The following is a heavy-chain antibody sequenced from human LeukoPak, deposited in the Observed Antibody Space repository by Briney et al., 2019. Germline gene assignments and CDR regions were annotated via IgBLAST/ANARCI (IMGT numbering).Heavy chain of an antibody. CDR2: ISGSGGST. Sequence: PGGSLRLSCAASGFTFSSYAMSWVRQAPGWGLEWVSTISGSGGSTYYADSVKGRFTISRDNSKNTLSLQMNSLRAEDTAVYYCAKAVGTTITTGIYFDYWGQGTLVTVSS. D-gene: IGHD4-11*01. J-gene: IGHJ4*02. CDR3: AKAVGTTITTGIYFDY. CDR1: GFTFSSYA. V-gene: IGHV3-23*01.